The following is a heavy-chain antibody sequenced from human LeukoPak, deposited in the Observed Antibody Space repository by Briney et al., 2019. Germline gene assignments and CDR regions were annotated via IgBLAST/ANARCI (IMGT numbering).Heavy chain of an antibody. CDR2: FSPDSGDT. J-gene: IGHJ4*02. CDR3: ARSLRYFDWPRFDY. CDR1: ASTFTAYY. V-gene: IGHV1-2*02. D-gene: IGHD3-9*01. Sequence: ASVKVSCKASASTFTAYYFHWVRQAPGQGLEWMGWFSPDSGDTNFAQKFQGRVTMTRDTSISTAYMELSRLRSDDTAVYYCARSLRYFDWPRFDYWGQGTLVTVSS.